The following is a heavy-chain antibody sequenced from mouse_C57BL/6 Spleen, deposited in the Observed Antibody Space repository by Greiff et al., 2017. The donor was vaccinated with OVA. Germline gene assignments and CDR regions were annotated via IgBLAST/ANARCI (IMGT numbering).Heavy chain of an antibody. CDR2: ISDGGGYT. J-gene: IGHJ4*01. CDR3: ASFPYDAMDY. V-gene: IGHV5-4*03. CDR1: GFTFSSYS. Sequence: EVMLVESGGGLVKPGGSLKLSCAASGFTFSSYSMSWVRQTPEKRLEWVATISDGGGYTYYPDNVKGRLTVSRDNAKNNLYLQMSHLKSEDTAMYYCASFPYDAMDYWGQGTSVTVSS.